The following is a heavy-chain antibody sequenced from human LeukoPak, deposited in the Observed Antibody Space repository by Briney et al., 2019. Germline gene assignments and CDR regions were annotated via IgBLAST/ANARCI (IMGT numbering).Heavy chain of an antibody. CDR2: ISGSGGST. CDR1: GFTFSSYA. Sequence: PGGSLRLSCAASGFTFSSYAMSWVRQAPGKGLEWVSAISGSGGSTYYADSVKGRFTISRDNSKNTLYLQMNSLRAEDTAVYYCAKHPTTTIFGVVIGLDYWGQGTLVTVSS. V-gene: IGHV3-23*01. J-gene: IGHJ4*02. D-gene: IGHD3-3*01. CDR3: AKHPTTTIFGVVIGLDY.